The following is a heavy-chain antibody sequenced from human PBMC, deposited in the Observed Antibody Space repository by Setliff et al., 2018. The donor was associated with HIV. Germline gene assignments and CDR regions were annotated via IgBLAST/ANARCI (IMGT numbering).Heavy chain of an antibody. Sequence: SETLSLTCTVSGASISNGYFYWGWIRQQSGKGLEWIGAVFYSGVTVYNSSLKSRSAISISTSRNQFSLRMASVTVADTAQYYCARVNRARGGYFYYMDVWGKGTTVTVSS. CDR1: GASISNGYFY. J-gene: IGHJ6*03. CDR3: ARVNRARGGYFYYMDV. CDR2: VFYSGVT. D-gene: IGHD2-15*01. V-gene: IGHV4-30-4*01.